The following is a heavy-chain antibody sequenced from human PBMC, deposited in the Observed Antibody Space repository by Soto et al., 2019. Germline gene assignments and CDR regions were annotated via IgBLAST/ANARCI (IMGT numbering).Heavy chain of an antibody. CDR3: ASGFYDSRGYSEAFDI. D-gene: IGHD3-22*01. V-gene: IGHV4-59*01. CDR1: GGSISGDH. CDR2: VSSSGST. Sequence: SETLSLTCTVSGGSISGDHWNWIRQPPGKGLEWIAYVSSSGSTKYNPSLKSRVTISIDTTKNQFSLRLRSVTAADTAVYYCASGFYDSRGYSEAFDIWGQGTKVTVSS. J-gene: IGHJ3*02.